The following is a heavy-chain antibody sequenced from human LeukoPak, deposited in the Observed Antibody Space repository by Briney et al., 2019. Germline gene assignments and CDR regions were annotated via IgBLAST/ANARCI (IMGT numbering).Heavy chain of an antibody. J-gene: IGHJ4*02. Sequence: PGGSLRLSCAASGFTFSSYAMSWVRQAPGKGLEWVSAISGSGGSTYYADSVKGRFTISRDNSKNTLYLYMSSLRAEDTAVYYCAKVRYSSGWAFDYWGQGTLVTVSS. CDR3: AKVRYSSGWAFDY. V-gene: IGHV3-23*01. CDR1: GFTFSSYA. D-gene: IGHD6-19*01. CDR2: ISGSGGST.